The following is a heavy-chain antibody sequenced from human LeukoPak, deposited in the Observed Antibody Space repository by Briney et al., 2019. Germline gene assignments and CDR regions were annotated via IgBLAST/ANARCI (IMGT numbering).Heavy chain of an antibody. V-gene: IGHV3-21*01. CDR1: GFTFSSYS. CDR3: ARASLLWFGETTPGY. J-gene: IGHJ4*02. CDR2: ISSSSSYI. Sequence: PGGSLRLSCAASGFTFSSYSMNWVRQAPGKGLEWVSSISSSSSYIYYADSVKGRFTISRDNAKNSLYLQMNSLRAEDTAVYYCARASLLWFGETTPGYWGQGTLVTVSS. D-gene: IGHD3-10*01.